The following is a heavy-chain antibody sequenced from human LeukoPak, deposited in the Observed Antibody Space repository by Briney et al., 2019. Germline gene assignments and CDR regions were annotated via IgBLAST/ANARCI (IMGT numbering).Heavy chain of an antibody. D-gene: IGHD4/OR15-4a*01. CDR2: IFYSGST. CDR1: GGAISSSSYY. Sequence: SETLSLTCTVSGGAISSSSYYWVWIRQPPGKGLEWIGSIFYSGSTYYNPSLKSRVTMSVDTSKNQFSLKLSSVTAADTAMYYCGRHQTMYYGMDVWGQGTAVTVSS. CDR3: GRHQTMYYGMDV. J-gene: IGHJ6*02. V-gene: IGHV4-39*01.